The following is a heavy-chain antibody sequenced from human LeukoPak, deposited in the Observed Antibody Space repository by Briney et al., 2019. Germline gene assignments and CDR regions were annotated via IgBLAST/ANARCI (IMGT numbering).Heavy chain of an antibody. CDR1: GFTFSTSA. D-gene: IGHD3-9*01. Sequence: GESLKISCAASGFTFSTSAMNWVRQVPGKGLEWATSIDYDSSHIYYAASVRGRFTISRDNARDSVYLQMDSLRVEDTAVYYCTRDPLRYLRVGHYDYWGQGTLVAVSS. CDR3: TRDPLRYLRVGHYDY. V-gene: IGHV3-21*01. CDR2: IDYDSSHI. J-gene: IGHJ4*02.